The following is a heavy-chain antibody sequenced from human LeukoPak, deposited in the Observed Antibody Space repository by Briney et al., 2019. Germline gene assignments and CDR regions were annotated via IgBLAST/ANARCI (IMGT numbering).Heavy chain of an antibody. V-gene: IGHV1-18*01. J-gene: IGHJ4*02. D-gene: IGHD3-3*01. Sequence: GASVKVPCKASGYTFTSYGISWVRQAPGQGLEWMGWISAYNGNTNYAQKLQGRVTMTTDTSTSTAYMELRSLRSDDTAVYYCARGGPYDFWSGYTNFDYWGQGTLVTVSS. CDR3: ARGGPYDFWSGYTNFDY. CDR2: ISAYNGNT. CDR1: GYTFTSYG.